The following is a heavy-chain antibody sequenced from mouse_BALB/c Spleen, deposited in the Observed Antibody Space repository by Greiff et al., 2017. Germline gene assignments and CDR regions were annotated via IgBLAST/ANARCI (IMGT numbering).Heavy chain of an antibody. CDR3: ARDPNYYGSSYGYFDV. D-gene: IGHD1-1*01. CDR1: GFTFSSFG. Sequence: EVQLVESGGGLVQPGGSRKLSCAASGFTFSSFGMHWVRQAPEKGLEWVAYISSGSSTIYYADTVKGRFTISRDNPKNTLFLQMTSLRSEDTAMYYCARDPNYYGSSYGYFDVWGAGTTVTVSS. J-gene: IGHJ1*01. CDR2: ISSGSSTI. V-gene: IGHV5-17*02.